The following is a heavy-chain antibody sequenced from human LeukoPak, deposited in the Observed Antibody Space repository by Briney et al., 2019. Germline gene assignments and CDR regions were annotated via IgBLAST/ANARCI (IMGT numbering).Heavy chain of an antibody. D-gene: IGHD6-6*01. CDR1: GFTFDDYD. CDR2: ISSSGSTI. CDR3: ARYGSSSSVDY. J-gene: IGHJ4*02. V-gene: IGHV3-48*03. Sequence: GGSLRLSCAASGFTFDDYDMSWVRQAPGKGLEWVSYISSSGSTIYYADSVKGRFTISRDNVKNSLYLQLNSLRAEDTAVYYCARYGSSSSVDYWGQGTLVTVSS.